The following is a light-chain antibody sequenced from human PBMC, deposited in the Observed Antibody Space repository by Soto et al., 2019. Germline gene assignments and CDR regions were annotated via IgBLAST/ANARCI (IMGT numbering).Light chain of an antibody. J-gene: IGLJ1*01. V-gene: IGLV2-14*01. Sequence: QSALTQPASVSGSPGQSITISCTGTSSDVGGYKFVSWYQQHPGKDPKLMIYEVSNRPSGVSNRFSGSKSGNTASLTISGLQAEDEADYYCSSYVDTNKFVFGTGTKVTVL. CDR1: SSDVGGYKF. CDR3: SSYVDTNKFV. CDR2: EVS.